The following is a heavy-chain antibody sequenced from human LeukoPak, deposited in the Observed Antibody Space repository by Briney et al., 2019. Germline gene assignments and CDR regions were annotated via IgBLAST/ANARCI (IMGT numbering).Heavy chain of an antibody. V-gene: IGHV1-69*13. CDR2: IIPIFGTA. J-gene: IGHJ6*03. CDR1: GGSFSSYA. CDR3: AGIVSYYYYMDV. D-gene: IGHD2-21*01. Sequence: GASVKVSCKASGGSFSSYAISWVRQAPGQGLEWMGGIIPIFGTANYAQKFQGRVTITADESTSTAYMELSSLRSEDTAVYYCAGIVSYYYYMDVWGKGTTVTVSS.